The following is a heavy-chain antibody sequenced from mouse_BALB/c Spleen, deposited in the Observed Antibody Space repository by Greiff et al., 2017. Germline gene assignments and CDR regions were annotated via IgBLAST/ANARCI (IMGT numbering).Heavy chain of an antibody. CDR3: ARSGYDYDEGDYYAMDY. CDR1: GFTFSSFG. CDR2: ISSGSSTI. D-gene: IGHD2-4*01. J-gene: IGHJ4*01. V-gene: IGHV5-17*02. Sequence: EVMLVESGGGLVQPGGSRKLSCAASGFTFSSFGMHWVRQAPEKGLEWVAYISSGSSTIYYADTVKGRFTISRDNPKNTLFLQMTSLRSEDTAMYYCARSGYDYDEGDYYAMDYWGQGTSVTVSS.